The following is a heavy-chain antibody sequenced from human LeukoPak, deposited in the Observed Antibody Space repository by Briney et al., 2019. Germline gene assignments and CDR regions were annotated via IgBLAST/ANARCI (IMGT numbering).Heavy chain of an antibody. CDR1: GFTFSDYY. CDR2: IRSKAYGGTT. D-gene: IGHD5-18*01. V-gene: IGHV3-49*03. Sequence: GGSLRLSCTASGFTFSDYYMSWIRQTPGKGLEWVGFIRSKAYGGTTEYAASVKARFTISRDDSKSIAYLQINSLKAEDTAVYYCTIGHLWLLSLFDYWGQGTLVTDSS. J-gene: IGHJ4*02. CDR3: TIGHLWLLSLFDY.